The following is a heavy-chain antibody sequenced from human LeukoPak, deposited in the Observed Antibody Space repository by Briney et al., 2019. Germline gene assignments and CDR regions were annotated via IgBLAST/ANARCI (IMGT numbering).Heavy chain of an antibody. CDR3: ARDIEPDAFDI. CDR1: GFTFSTYE. Sequence: GGSLRLSCAASGFTFSTYEMNWVRQAPGKGLEWVSYISSRGSAIYYADSVKGRFTISRDIAKTSLYLQMNSLRAEDTAIYYCARDIEPDAFDIWGQGTMVTVSS. D-gene: IGHD1-14*01. J-gene: IGHJ3*02. V-gene: IGHV3-48*03. CDR2: ISSRGSAI.